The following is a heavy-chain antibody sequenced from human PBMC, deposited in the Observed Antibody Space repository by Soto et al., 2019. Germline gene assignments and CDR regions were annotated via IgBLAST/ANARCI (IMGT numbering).Heavy chain of an antibody. Sequence: QVQLVESGGGVVQPGRSLRLSCAASGFTFSSYGMHWVRQAPGKGLEWGAVISYDGSNKYYADSVKGRFTISRDNYKNTLYLQMNSLRAEDTAVYYCAKGRGRRITMVRGVISPDYYYYGMDVWGQGTTVTVSS. CDR1: GFTFSSYG. CDR3: AKGRGRRITMVRGVISPDYYYYGMDV. V-gene: IGHV3-30*18. D-gene: IGHD3-10*01. J-gene: IGHJ6*02. CDR2: ISYDGSNK.